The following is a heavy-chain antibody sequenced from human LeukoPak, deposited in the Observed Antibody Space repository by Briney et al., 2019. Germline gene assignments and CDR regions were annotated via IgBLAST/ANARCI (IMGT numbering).Heavy chain of an antibody. CDR1: GFTFSSYA. V-gene: IGHV3-23*01. J-gene: IGHJ4*02. CDR2: ISGSGGST. Sequence: SGGSLRLSCAASGFTFSSYAMSWVRQAPGKGLEWVSAISGSGGSTYYADSVKGRLTISRDNSKNTLYLQMNSLRAEDTAVYYCAKSMVRGVNRPLQNFDYWGQGTLVTVSS. D-gene: IGHD3-10*01. CDR3: AKSMVRGVNRPLQNFDY.